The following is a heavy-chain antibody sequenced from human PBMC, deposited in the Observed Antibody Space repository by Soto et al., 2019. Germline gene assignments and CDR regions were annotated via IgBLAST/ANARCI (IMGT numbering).Heavy chain of an antibody. V-gene: IGHV4-61*01. CDR1: GGSVSIGSYY. J-gene: IGHJ3*02. CDR2: IYYNGAT. Sequence: QVQLQESGPGLVKPSETLSLTCTVSGGSVSIGSYYWTWIRQSPGKGLEWVGYIYYNGATSYNPSLKSRVTISRDTSKNQFSLKLTSVTAADTAVYYCARNDAACDIWGQGTMVSVSS. CDR3: ARNDAACDI.